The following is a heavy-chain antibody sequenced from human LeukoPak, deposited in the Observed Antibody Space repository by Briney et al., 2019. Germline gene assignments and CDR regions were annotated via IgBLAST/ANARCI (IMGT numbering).Heavy chain of an antibody. D-gene: IGHD2-15*01. CDR3: ARVGSVVVPAGWFDP. J-gene: IGHJ5*02. CDR2: IYTSGST. CDR1: GGSISSYY. V-gene: IGHV4-4*07. Sequence: SETLSLTCTVSGGSISSYYWSWIRQPAGKGLEWIGRIYTSGSTNYNPSLKSRVTMSVDTSKNQFSLKLSSVTAADTAVYYCARVGSVVVPAGWFDPWGQGTLVTVSS.